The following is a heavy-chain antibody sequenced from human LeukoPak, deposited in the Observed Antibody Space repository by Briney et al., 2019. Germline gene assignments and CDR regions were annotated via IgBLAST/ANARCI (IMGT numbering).Heavy chain of an antibody. J-gene: IGHJ4*02. Sequence: ASVKVSCKVSGYTLTELSMHWVRQAPGKGLEWMGGFDPEDGETIYAQKFQGRVTMTEDTSTDTAYMELSSLRSEDTAVYYCATGKGATIFGVVITGTYFDYWGQGTLVTVS. CDR2: FDPEDGET. D-gene: IGHD3-3*01. V-gene: IGHV1-24*01. CDR1: GYTLTELS. CDR3: ATGKGATIFGVVITGTYFDY.